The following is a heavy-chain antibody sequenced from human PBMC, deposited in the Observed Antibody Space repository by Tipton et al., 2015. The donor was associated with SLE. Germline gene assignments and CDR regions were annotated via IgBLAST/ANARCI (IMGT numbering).Heavy chain of an antibody. CDR3: ARGGVGGYDYFDH. CDR1: GGSISSSRDY. CDR2: IYYTGGS. V-gene: IGHV4-39*07. Sequence: TLSLTCTVSGGSISSSRDYWGWIRQPPGKGLEWIGCIYYTGGSYDTPSLKSRVTISVDTSKNQFSVKLSSVTAADTAMYYCARGGVGGYDYFDHWGQGTLVTVSS. D-gene: IGHD5-18*01. J-gene: IGHJ4*02.